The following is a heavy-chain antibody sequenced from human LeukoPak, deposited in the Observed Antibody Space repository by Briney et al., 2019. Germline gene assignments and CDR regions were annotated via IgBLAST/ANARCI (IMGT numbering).Heavy chain of an antibody. V-gene: IGHV4-31*03. CDR3: ARVIDAPCRSTSCYYVAFDI. D-gene: IGHD2-2*01. J-gene: IGHJ3*02. CDR2: IYYSGST. Sequence: KPSETLSLTCTVSGGSISSGGYYWRWLRQHPGKGLEGIGYIYYSGSTYYNPSLKSRVTISVDTSKNQFSLKLSSVTAADTAVYYCARVIDAPCRSTSCYYVAFDIWGQGTMVTVSS. CDR1: GGSISSGGYY.